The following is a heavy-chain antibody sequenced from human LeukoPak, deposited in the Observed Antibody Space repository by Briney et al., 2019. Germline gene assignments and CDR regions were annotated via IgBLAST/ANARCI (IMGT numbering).Heavy chain of an antibody. V-gene: IGHV3-48*03. Sequence: PGGSLRLSCAASGFTFSSYEMNWVHQAPGKGLEWVSYISSSGSTIYYADSVKGRFTISRDNAKNSLYLQMNSLRAEDTAVYYCASWRYYYGSGPSWFDPWGQGTLVTVSS. CDR2: ISSSGSTI. CDR1: GFTFSSYE. J-gene: IGHJ5*02. D-gene: IGHD3-10*01. CDR3: ASWRYYYGSGPSWFDP.